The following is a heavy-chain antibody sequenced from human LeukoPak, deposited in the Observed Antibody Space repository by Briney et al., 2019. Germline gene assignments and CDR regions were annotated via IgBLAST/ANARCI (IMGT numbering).Heavy chain of an antibody. D-gene: IGHD4-17*01. J-gene: IGHJ2*01. CDR2: IYYSGST. CDR1: GGSISSYY. V-gene: IGHV4-59*08. Sequence: SETLSLTCTVSGGSISSYYWSWIRQPPGKGLEWIGYIYYSGSTNYNPSLKSRVTISVDTSKHQFSLKLSSVTAADTAVYYCARRWKDYGDYQANRPAWYFDLGGRDTRVTVP. CDR3: ARRWKDYGDYQANRPAWYFDL.